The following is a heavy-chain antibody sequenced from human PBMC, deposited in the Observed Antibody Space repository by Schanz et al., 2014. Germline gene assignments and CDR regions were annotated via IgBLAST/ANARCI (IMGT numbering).Heavy chain of an antibody. CDR2: ITTGGNT. CDR3: SKDKQGSRSDDS. V-gene: IGHV3-23*01. CDR1: GFTFSTYA. Sequence: EVQLLESGGGLVRPGGSLRVSCAASGFTFSTYAMSWARQTPGKGLEWVSSITTGGNTYYRDSVKGRFIVSRDNSKNTLYLEMNRLRVDDTAVYYCSKDKQGSRSDDSWGQGTLVTVSS. J-gene: IGHJ5*01. D-gene: IGHD2-15*01.